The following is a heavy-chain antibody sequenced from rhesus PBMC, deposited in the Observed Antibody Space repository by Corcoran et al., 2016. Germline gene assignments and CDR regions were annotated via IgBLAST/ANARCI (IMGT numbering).Heavy chain of an antibody. J-gene: IGHJ6*01. D-gene: IGHD3-16*01. CDR1: GGSVSSSNW. CDR3: ARSNSGSYYYGLDS. Sequence: QLQLQESGPGLVKPSETLSFTCAVSGGSVSSSNWWSWIRQPPGKGLEWIGRISGSGGSASYNPSLTSRVTISTDTSKNQFSLKVSSVTAADTAVYYCARSNSGSYYYGLDSWGQGVVVTVSS. CDR2: ISGSGGSA. V-gene: IGHV4-57*02.